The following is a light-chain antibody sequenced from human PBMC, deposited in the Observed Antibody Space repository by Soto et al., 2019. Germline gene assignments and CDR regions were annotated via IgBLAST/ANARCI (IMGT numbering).Light chain of an antibody. Sequence: QSVLTQPAPVSGSPGQSITISCTGTSSDVGGYNYVSWYQQHPGKAPKLMIYDVSNRPSGVSNRFSGSKSGNTASLTISGLQAEVEADYYCSSYTSSSTLYVFGTGTKVTVL. V-gene: IGLV2-14*01. CDR3: SSYTSSSTLYV. J-gene: IGLJ1*01. CDR2: DVS. CDR1: SSDVGGYNY.